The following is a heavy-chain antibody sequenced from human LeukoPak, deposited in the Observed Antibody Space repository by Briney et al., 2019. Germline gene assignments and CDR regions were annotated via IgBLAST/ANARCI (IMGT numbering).Heavy chain of an antibody. D-gene: IGHD5-12*01. CDR2: IYYSGST. V-gene: IGHV4-31*03. Sequence: SETLSLTCTVSGXSISSGGYYWSWIRQHPGKGLEWIGYIYYSGSTYYNPSLKSRVTISVDTSKNQFSLKLSSVTAADTAVYYCARGQNSGYDYDYWGQGTLVTVSS. CDR3: ARGQNSGYDYDY. CDR1: GXSISSGGYY. J-gene: IGHJ4*02.